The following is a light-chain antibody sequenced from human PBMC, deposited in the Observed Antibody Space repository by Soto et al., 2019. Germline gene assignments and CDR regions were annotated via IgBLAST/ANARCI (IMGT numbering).Light chain of an antibody. J-gene: IGLJ2*01. V-gene: IGLV2-8*01. Sequence: QSALTQPPSASGPLGQSVTISCTGTSSDVGGYHFVSWYQQHPGKAPKLLIFESYKRPSGVPDRFSGSKSGNTASLTVSGLQAEDEATYHCSSYASTKNFVVFGGGTQLTVL. CDR3: SSYASTKNFVV. CDR2: ESY. CDR1: SSDVGGYHF.